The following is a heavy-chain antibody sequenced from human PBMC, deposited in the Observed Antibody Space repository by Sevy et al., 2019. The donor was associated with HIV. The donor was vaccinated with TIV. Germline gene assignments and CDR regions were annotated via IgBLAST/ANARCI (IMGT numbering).Heavy chain of an antibody. Sequence: GESLKISCAASGFSFSTNWMNWVRQAPGKGLEWLANIRGDGSDKYYVDSVEGRFTISRDNAKNLLFLQMNSLRVEDTAVYYCAHETFGRFESWGQGTLVTVSS. D-gene: IGHD3-16*01. CDR2: IRGDGSDK. J-gene: IGHJ4*02. CDR3: AHETFGRFES. CDR1: GFSFSTNW. V-gene: IGHV3-7*01.